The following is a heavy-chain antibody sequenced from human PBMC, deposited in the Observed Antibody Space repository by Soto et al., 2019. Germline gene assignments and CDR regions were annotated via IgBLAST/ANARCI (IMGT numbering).Heavy chain of an antibody. CDR1: GYTFTSYG. D-gene: IGHD2-15*01. J-gene: IGHJ4*02. Sequence: ASVKVSCKASGYTFTSYGISWVRQAPGQGLEWMGWISAYNGNTNYAQKLQGRVTMTTDTSTSTAYMELRSLRSDDTAVYYCAKVMRGDLRGYCSGGSCYSGLDYWGQETLVTVPS. CDR3: AKVMRGDLRGYCSGGSCYSGLDY. V-gene: IGHV1-18*01. CDR2: ISAYNGNT.